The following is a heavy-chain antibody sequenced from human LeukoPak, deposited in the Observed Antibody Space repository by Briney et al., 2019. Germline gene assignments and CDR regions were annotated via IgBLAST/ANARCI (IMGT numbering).Heavy chain of an antibody. Sequence: ASVKVSCKASGYIFTNYYIHWVRQAPGQGLEWMGIINPSGGSTSYAQKFQGRVTMTRDMSTSTVYMELSSLRSEDTAVYYCARTGNIVVVPDAIPFGYWGQGTLVAVSS. J-gene: IGHJ4*02. CDR3: ARTGNIVVVPDAIPFGY. V-gene: IGHV1-46*01. CDR2: INPSGGST. D-gene: IGHD2-2*01. CDR1: GYIFTNYY.